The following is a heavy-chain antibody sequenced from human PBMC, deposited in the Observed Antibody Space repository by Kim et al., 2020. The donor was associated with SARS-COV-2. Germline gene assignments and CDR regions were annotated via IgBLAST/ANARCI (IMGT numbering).Heavy chain of an antibody. J-gene: IGHJ4*02. CDR1: GFTFSSYG. CDR3: AKGGYYDFWSGYYGIDY. Sequence: GGSLRLSCAASGFTFSSYGMHWVRQAPGKGLEWVAVISYDGSNKYYADSVKGRFTISRDNSKNTLYLQMNSLRAEDTAVYYCAKGGYYDFWSGYYGIDYWGQGTLVTVS. D-gene: IGHD3-3*01. CDR2: ISYDGSNK. V-gene: IGHV3-30*18.